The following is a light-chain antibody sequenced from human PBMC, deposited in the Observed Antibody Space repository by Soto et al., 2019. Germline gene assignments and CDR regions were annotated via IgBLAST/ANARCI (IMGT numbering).Light chain of an antibody. CDR3: QVWDSNSDHPV. J-gene: IGLJ2*01. V-gene: IGLV3-21*02. Sequence: SYELTQPPSVSVAPGQTARITCGGNNIGSKSVHWYQQKSGQAPVLVVYDDRDRPSGIPERFSGSNSGNTATLTISRVEAGDDADYFCQVWDSNSDHPVFGGGTKLTVL. CDR1: NIGSKS. CDR2: DDR.